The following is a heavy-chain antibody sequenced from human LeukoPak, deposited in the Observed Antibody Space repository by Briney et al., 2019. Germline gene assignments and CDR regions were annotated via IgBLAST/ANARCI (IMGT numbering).Heavy chain of an antibody. Sequence: GGSLRLSCAGYGFTFGSWRMNWVRQAPGKGLAWGSYIRSSSDAIYYADSVKGRFTISRDSAKNSLYLQMNTLRADDTAVYYCAREWYYGTSSYHACAFNIWGQGTMVTVSS. D-gene: IGHD3-22*01. CDR3: AREWYYGTSSYHACAFNI. CDR2: IRSSSDAI. V-gene: IGHV3-48*04. CDR1: GFTFGSWR. J-gene: IGHJ3*02.